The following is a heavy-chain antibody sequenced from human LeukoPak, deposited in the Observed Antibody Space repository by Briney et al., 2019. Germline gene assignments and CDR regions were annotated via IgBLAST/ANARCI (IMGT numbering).Heavy chain of an antibody. Sequence: PGRSLRLSCAASRFTFSSYDMHWVRQAPGKGLEWVAVISYDGTNQYYADSVKGRFTISRDNSKNTLYLQMNSLRAEDTALYYCAKEAGYCSGGSCRYFDYWGQGTLVTVSS. V-gene: IGHV3-30*18. CDR3: AKEAGYCSGGSCRYFDY. J-gene: IGHJ4*02. CDR2: ISYDGTNQ. CDR1: RFTFSSYD. D-gene: IGHD2-15*01.